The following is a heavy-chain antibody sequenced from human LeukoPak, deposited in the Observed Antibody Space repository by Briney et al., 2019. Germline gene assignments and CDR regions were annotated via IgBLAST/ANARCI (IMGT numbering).Heavy chain of an antibody. CDR1: GFTLSSYS. CDR3: ARGGYSYGTLDY. D-gene: IGHD5-18*01. V-gene: IGHV3-21*01. Sequence: PGGSLRLSCAASGFTLSSYSMNWVRQAPGKGLEWVSSISSSSSYIYYADSVKGRFTISRDNAKNSLYLQMNSLRAEDTAVYYCARGGYSYGTLDYWGQGTLVTVSS. CDR2: ISSSSSYI. J-gene: IGHJ4*02.